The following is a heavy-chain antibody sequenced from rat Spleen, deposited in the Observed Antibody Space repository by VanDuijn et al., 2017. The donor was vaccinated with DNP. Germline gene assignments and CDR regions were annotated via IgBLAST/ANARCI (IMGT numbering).Heavy chain of an antibody. Sequence: EVQLVESGGGLVQPGRSLKLSCAASGFTFSNYDMAWVRQAPTKGLEWVASISTSGGSTYYRDSVKGRFTVSRDNAKSTLYLQMDSLRSEDTATYYCATHELSHGPFDYWGQGVMVTVSS. CDR3: ATHELSHGPFDY. J-gene: IGHJ2*01. CDR1: GFTFSNYD. CDR2: ISTSGGST. V-gene: IGHV5-25*01.